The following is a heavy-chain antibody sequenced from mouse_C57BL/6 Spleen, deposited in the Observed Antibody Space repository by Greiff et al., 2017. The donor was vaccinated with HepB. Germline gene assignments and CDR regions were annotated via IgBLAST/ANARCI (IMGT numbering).Heavy chain of an antibody. CDR1: GFNIKDDY. D-gene: IGHD2-1*01. V-gene: IGHV14-4*01. Sequence: VQLQQSGAELVRPGASVKLSCTASGFNIKDDYMHWVKQRPEQGLEWIGWIDPENGDTEYASKFQGKATITADTSSNTAYLQLSSLTSEDTAVYYCTTCNYYFDYWGQGTTLTVSS. CDR2: IDPENGDT. CDR3: TTCNYYFDY. J-gene: IGHJ2*01.